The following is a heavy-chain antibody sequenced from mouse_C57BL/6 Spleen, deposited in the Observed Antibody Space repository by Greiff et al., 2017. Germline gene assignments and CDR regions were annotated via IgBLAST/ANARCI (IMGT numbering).Heavy chain of an antibody. D-gene: IGHD1-1*01. CDR2: INPNNGGT. J-gene: IGHJ1*03. CDR1: GYTFTDYN. V-gene: IGHV1-22*01. CDR3: ARRGYGSSYGYFDV. Sequence: EVQLQQSGPELVKPGASVKMSCKASGYTFTDYNMHWVKQSHGKSLEWIGYINPNNGGTNYNQKFKGKATLTVNKSSSTAYMELRSLTSEDSAVYYCARRGYGSSYGYFDVWGTGTTVTVSS.